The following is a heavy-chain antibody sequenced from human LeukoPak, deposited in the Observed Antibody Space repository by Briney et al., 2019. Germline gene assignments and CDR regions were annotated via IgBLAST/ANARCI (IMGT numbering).Heavy chain of an antibody. V-gene: IGHV4-39*07. CDR2: IYYSGST. J-gene: IGHJ4*02. CDR1: GGSISSSSYY. CDR3: ASRKNSLPDY. Sequence: PSETLSLTCTVSGGSISSSSYYWGWIRQPPGKGLEWIGSIYYSGSTYYNPSLKSRVTISVDTSKNQFSLKLSSVTAADTAVYYCASRKNSLPDYWGQGTLLTVSS.